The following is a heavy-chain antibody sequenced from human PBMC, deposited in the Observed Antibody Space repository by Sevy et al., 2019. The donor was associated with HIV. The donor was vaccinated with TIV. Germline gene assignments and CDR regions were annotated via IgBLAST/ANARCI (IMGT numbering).Heavy chain of an antibody. D-gene: IGHD4-17*01. J-gene: IGHJ3*02. CDR3: IIMGWHGGFDI. CDR1: GFTFSNTW. V-gene: IGHV3-15*01. Sequence: GGCLRLSCAASGFTFSNTWMSWVRQAPGKGLELVGRIKSKNDGGTTDYAAPVIGRFTISRDDSKSTLSLRMNSLQIDDTAVYYCIIMGWHGGFDIWGQGTMVTVSS. CDR2: IKSKNDGGTT.